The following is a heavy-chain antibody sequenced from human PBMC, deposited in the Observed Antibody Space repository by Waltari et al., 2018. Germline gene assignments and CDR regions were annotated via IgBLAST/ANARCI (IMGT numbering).Heavy chain of an antibody. D-gene: IGHD3-3*01. V-gene: IGHV3-11*04. CDR1: GFTFRDYY. CDR2: ISNSGKST. Sequence: QVQVVESGGGLVKPGGSLRLPCAASGFTFRDYYMTWIRQAPGKGRWWVSSISNSGKSTYLSDSVKGLFTICRDHTQKSVYLEMNSLRAEDTAVYYCAREGVLRFLNTYYYYYMDVWGKGTTVTVSS. CDR3: AREGVLRFLNTYYYYYMDV. J-gene: IGHJ6*03.